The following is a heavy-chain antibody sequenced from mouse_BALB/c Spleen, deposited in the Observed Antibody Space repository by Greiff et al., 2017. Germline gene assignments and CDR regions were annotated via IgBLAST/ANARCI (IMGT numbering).Heavy chain of an antibody. J-gene: IGHJ3*01. CDR1: GFNIKDTY. D-gene: IGHD2-4*01. CDR2: IDPANGNT. V-gene: IGHV14-3*02. Sequence: EVQLQQPGAELVKPGASVKLSCTASGFNIKDTYMHWVKQRPEQGLEWIGRIDPANGNTKYDPKFQGKATITADTSSNTAYLQLSSLTSEDTAVYYCARNDYDDGFAYWGQGTLVTVSA. CDR3: ARNDYDDGFAY.